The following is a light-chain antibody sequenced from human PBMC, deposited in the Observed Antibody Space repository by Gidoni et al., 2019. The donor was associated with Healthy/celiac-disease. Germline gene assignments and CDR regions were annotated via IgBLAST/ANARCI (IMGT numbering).Light chain of an antibody. Sequence: AILMTQSPSSFSASTGDRVTITCRASQGISSYLAWYQQKPGKAPKLLIYAASTLQSGVPSRFSGSGSGTDFTLTISCLQPEDFATYYCQQYYSYPRTFGQGTKVEIK. CDR3: QQYYSYPRT. CDR1: QGISSY. CDR2: AAS. V-gene: IGKV1-8*01. J-gene: IGKJ1*01.